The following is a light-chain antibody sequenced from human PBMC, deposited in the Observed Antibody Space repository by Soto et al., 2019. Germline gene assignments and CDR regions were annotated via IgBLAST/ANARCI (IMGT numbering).Light chain of an antibody. J-gene: IGLJ3*02. V-gene: IGLV1-40*01. CDR2: GNS. CDR1: SSNIGAGYD. CDR3: QSYDSSLSGWV. Sequence: QSVLTQPPSVSGAPGQRGTISCTGSSSNIGAGYDVHWYQQLPGTAPKLLIYGNSNRPSGVPDRFSGSKSGTSASLAITGLQDEDEADYYCQSYDSSLSGWVFGGGTTLTVL.